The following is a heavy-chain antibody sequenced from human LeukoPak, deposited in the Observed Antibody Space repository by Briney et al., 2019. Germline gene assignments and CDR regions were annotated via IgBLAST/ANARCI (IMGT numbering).Heavy chain of an antibody. CDR3: ARAGRGGSGRYEDPPQYYYYYMDV. CDR1: GFTFSSYT. CDR2: ISGSSSYI. Sequence: DPGGSLRLSCAASGFTFSSYTMNWVRQAPGKGLEWVSSISGSSSYIYYADSLKGRFTISRDNARNSLYLQMNSLRAEDTAVYYCARAGRGGSGRYEDPPQYYYYYMDVWGKGTTVTVSS. J-gene: IGHJ6*03. D-gene: IGHD3-10*01. V-gene: IGHV3-21*01.